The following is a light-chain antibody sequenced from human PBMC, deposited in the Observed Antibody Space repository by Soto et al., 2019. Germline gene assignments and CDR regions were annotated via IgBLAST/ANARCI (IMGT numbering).Light chain of an antibody. J-gene: IGKJ1*01. CDR2: KTS. V-gene: IGKV1-5*03. CDR1: QSISIW. Sequence: DIHMTQSPSTLSESVGDRVTITCRASQSISIWLAWYQQKPGKAPNLLIYKTSSLETGVPSRFSGSGSGTEFTLTSSSLQPDDFATYYCQHLNYYSCTFGQGTKVEVK. CDR3: QHLNYYSCT.